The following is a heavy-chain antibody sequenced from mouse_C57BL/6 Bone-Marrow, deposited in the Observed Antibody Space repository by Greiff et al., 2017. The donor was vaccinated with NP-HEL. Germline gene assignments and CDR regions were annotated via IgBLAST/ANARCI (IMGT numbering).Heavy chain of an antibody. D-gene: IGHD2-2*01. V-gene: IGHV5-12*01. J-gene: IGHJ2*01. CDR3: ASYGYDRGYFDY. CDR2: ISNGGGST. Sequence: EVQVVESGGGLVQPGGSLKLSCAASGFTFSDYYMYWVRQTPEKRLEWVAYISNGGGSTYYPDTVKGRFTISRDNAKNTLYLQMSRLKSEDTAMYYCASYGYDRGYFDYWGQGTTLTVSS. CDR1: GFTFSDYY.